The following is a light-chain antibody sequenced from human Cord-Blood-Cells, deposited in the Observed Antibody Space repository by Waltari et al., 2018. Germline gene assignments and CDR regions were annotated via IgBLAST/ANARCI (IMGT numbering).Light chain of an antibody. CDR2: EGS. CDR1: SSDVGRYNL. V-gene: IGLV2-23*01. Sequence: QSALTEPAPVSGPPGQSITIPCTGTSSDVGRYNLVSSYQQHPGKAPKLMIYEGSKRPSGVSNRFSGSKSGNTASLTISGLQAEDEADYYCCSYAGSSTYVFGTGTKVTVL. CDR3: CSYAGSSTYV. J-gene: IGLJ1*01.